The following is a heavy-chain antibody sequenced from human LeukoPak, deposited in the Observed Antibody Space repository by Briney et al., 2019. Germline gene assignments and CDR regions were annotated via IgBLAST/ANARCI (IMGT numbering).Heavy chain of an antibody. CDR1: DHSFTSDW. CDR2: ISQDGSRR. CDR3: ARDFMFGFDP. Sequence: PGGSLRLSCEALDHSFTSDWMSWGRQAPGRGLEWLANISQDGSRRYYVDSVKGRFTISRDNAKKSLYLQMNSLRGEDTAIYFFARDFMFGFDPWGQGTLVTVSS. D-gene: IGHD3-10*02. V-gene: IGHV3-7*04. J-gene: IGHJ5*02.